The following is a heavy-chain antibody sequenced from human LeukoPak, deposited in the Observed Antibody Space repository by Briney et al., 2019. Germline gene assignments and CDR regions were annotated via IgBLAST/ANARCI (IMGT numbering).Heavy chain of an antibody. J-gene: IGHJ6*03. CDR2: IYTSGST. CDR1: GGSISSYY. CDR3: ARDWSNPKYGPYYYYYMDV. D-gene: IGHD3-3*01. V-gene: IGHV4-4*07. Sequence: SETLSLTCTVSGGSISSYYWSWIRQPAGKGLEWIGRIYTSGSTNYNPSLKSRVTMPVDTSKNQFSLKLSSVTAADTAVYYCARDWSNPKYGPYYYYYMDVWGKGTTVTVSS.